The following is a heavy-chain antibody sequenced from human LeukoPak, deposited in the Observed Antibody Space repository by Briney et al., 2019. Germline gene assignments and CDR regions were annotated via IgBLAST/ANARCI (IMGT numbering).Heavy chain of an antibody. CDR1: GYTFTGYY. D-gene: IGHD1-26*01. J-gene: IGHJ4*02. V-gene: IGHV1-2*02. CDR3: ARGLYSGSYLRTYYFDY. CDR2: INPNSGGT. Sequence: GASVKVSCKASGYTFTGYYMHWVRQAPGQGLEWMGWINPNSGGTNYAQKFQGRVTMTRDTSISIAYMELSRLRSDDTAVYYCARGLYSGSYLRTYYFDYWGQGTLVTVSS.